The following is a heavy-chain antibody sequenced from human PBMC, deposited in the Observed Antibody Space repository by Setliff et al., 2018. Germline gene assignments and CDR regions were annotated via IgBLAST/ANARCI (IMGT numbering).Heavy chain of an antibody. CDR2: MLYDGSNK. CDR1: GFTFSSYG. Sequence: PGGSLRLSCAAFGFTFSSYGMHWVRQAPGKGLEWVAFMLYDGSNKYYADSVKGRFTISRDDSKKTLYLQMNSLRAEDTAVYYCATDGVQNYNLDYWGQGTLVTVSS. V-gene: IGHV3-30*02. J-gene: IGHJ4*02. CDR3: ATDGVQNYNLDY. D-gene: IGHD1-1*01.